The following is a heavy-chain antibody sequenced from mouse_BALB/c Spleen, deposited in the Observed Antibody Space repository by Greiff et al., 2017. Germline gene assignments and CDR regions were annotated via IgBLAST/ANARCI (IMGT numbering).Heavy chain of an antibody. CDR1: GYAFSSYW. D-gene: IGHD2-12*01. J-gene: IGHJ1*01. Sequence: VQLQQSGAELVRPGSSVKISCKASGYAFSSYWMNWVKQRPGQGLEWIRQIYPGDGDTNYNGKFKGKATLTADKSSSTAYMQLSSLTSEDSAVYFCARDDPWYFDVWGAGTTVTVSS. CDR3: ARDDPWYFDV. V-gene: IGHV1-80*01. CDR2: IYPGDGDT.